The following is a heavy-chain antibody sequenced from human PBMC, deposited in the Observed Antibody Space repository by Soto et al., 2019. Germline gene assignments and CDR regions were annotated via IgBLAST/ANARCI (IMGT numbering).Heavy chain of an antibody. V-gene: IGHV4-39*01. J-gene: IGHJ5*02. D-gene: IGHD2-2*01. CDR2: IYYSGST. Sequence: SETLSLTCTVSGGSISSSSYYWGWIRQPPGKGLEWIGSIYYSGSTYYNPSLKSRVTISVDTSKNQFSLKLSSVTAADTAVYYCARLAYQLLWGWFDPWGQGTLVTVSS. CDR3: ARLAYQLLWGWFDP. CDR1: GGSISSSSYY.